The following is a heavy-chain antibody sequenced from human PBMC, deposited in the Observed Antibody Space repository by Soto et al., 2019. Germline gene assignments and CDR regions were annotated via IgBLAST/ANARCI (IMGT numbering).Heavy chain of an antibody. CDR3: ARYYFDNSGYSNWFDP. V-gene: IGHV4-31*03. Sequence: QVQLQESGPGLVKPSQTLSLTCTVSGGSMSSGVYYWSWIRQHSEKGLEWIGYMHYSGIAYYNPSLTSRVTISVDTSKNQFSLKLSSVTAADTAVYYCARYYFDNSGYSNWFDPWGRGTLVTVSS. J-gene: IGHJ5*02. CDR1: GGSMSSGVYY. D-gene: IGHD3-22*01. CDR2: MHYSGIA.